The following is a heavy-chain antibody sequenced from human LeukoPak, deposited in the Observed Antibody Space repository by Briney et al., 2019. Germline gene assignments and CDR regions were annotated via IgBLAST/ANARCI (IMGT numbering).Heavy chain of an antibody. CDR2: ISWNSGSI. CDR1: GFTFDDYA. D-gene: IGHD5-12*01. Sequence: GGTLRLSCAVSGFTFDDYAMHWVRQAPGKGLEWVSGISWNSGSIGYADSVKGRFTISRDNSKNTLYLQMNSLRAEDTAVYYCAKGKYSGYDIDYWGQGTLVTVSS. CDR3: AKGKYSGYDIDY. V-gene: IGHV3-9*01. J-gene: IGHJ4*02.